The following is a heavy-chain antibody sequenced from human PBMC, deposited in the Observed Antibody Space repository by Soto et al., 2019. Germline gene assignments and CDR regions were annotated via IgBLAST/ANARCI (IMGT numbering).Heavy chain of an antibody. D-gene: IGHD3-10*01. J-gene: IGHJ3*01. Sequence: QLQLQESGSGLVNPSQTLSLTCTVSGGSINSGDYSWSWIRQAPGKGLEWIGYMYHSGSTFYNPSLKSRVTISIDRSENFFSLDLKSVTAADTAVYYCARARSWDAYDVWGQGTLVTVSS. CDR2: MYHSGST. CDR3: ARARSWDAYDV. V-gene: IGHV4-30-2*01. CDR1: GGSINSGDYS.